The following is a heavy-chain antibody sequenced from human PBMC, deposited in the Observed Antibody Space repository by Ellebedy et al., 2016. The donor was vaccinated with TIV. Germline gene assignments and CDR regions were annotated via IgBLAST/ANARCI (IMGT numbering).Heavy chain of an antibody. CDR3: ASDGLGIQFDS. Sequence: SETLSLTCTVSGDAITNYYWSWVRQPPGKGLEWIGYIYYTGSTNYNPSLKGRVTISVDTSKNQFYLNMNSATAADTAVYYCASDGLGIQFDSWGQGTLVTVSS. V-gene: IGHV4-59*01. CDR1: GDAITNYY. D-gene: IGHD3-16*01. CDR2: IYYTGST. J-gene: IGHJ4*02.